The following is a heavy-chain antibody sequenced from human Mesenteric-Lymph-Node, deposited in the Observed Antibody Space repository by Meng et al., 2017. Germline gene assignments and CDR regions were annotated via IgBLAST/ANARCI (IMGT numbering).Heavy chain of an antibody. J-gene: IGHJ4*02. CDR3: ARGHWGAVGSYGDY. CDR2: ISGSATNT. V-gene: IGHV3-23*01. CDR1: GFTFSSQG. Sequence: GESLKISCAASGFTFSSQGMLWVRQAPGKGLEWISGISGSATNTYYADSVKGRFTISRDNSKNTVYLQMNSLRAEDTAVYYCARGHWGAVGSYGDYWGQGTLVTVSS. D-gene: IGHD6-13*01.